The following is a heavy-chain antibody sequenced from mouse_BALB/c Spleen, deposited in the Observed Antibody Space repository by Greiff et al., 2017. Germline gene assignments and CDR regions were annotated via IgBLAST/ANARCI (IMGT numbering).Heavy chain of an antibody. CDR1: GFNIKDYY. V-gene: IGHV14-4*02. CDR3: NAWGSSYGYAMDY. CDR2: IDPENGDT. Sequence: VQLQQSGAELVRSGASVKLSCTASGFNIKDYYMHWVKQRPEQGLEWIGWIDPENGDTEYAPKFQGKATMTADTSSNTAYLQLSSLTSEDTAVYYCNAWGSSYGYAMDYWGQGTSVTVSS. D-gene: IGHD1-1*01. J-gene: IGHJ4*01.